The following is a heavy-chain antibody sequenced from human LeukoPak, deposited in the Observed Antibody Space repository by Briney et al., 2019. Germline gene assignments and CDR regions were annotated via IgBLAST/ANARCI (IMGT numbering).Heavy chain of an antibody. Sequence: SETLSLTCAVYGGSFSGYYWSWIRQPPGKGLEWIGEINHSGSTNYNPSLKSRVTISVDISKNQFSLKLNSVTAADTAVYYCARGQILINYWGQGTLVTVSS. CDR1: GGSFSGYY. D-gene: IGHD2-8*01. J-gene: IGHJ4*02. CDR2: INHSGST. V-gene: IGHV4-34*01. CDR3: ARGQILINY.